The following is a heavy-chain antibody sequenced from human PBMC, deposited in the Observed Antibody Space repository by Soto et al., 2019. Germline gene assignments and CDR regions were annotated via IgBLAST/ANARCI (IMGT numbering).Heavy chain of an antibody. Sequence: ASVKVSCKASGGTFSSYAISWVRQAPGQGLEWMGWINPNSGGTNYAQKFQCRVTMTRDTSISTAYMELSRLRSDDTAVYYCARDPESVHYWGQGTLVTVSS. CDR1: GGTFSSYA. D-gene: IGHD6-6*01. CDR2: INPNSGGT. CDR3: ARDPESVHY. V-gene: IGHV1-2*02. J-gene: IGHJ4*02.